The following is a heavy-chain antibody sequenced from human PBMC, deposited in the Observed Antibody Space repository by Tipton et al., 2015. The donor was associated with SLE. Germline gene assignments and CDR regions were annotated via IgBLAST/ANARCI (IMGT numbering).Heavy chain of an antibody. CDR2: INHSGST. Sequence: TLSLTCAVYGGSFSGYYWSWIRQPPGKGLEWIGEINHSGSTNYNPSLKSRVTISVDTSKNQFSLKLSSVTAADTAVYYCARLDYDSSGYHYFDYWGQGTLVTVSS. CDR3: ARLDYDSSGYHYFDY. CDR1: GGSFSGYY. V-gene: IGHV4-34*01. J-gene: IGHJ4*02. D-gene: IGHD3-22*01.